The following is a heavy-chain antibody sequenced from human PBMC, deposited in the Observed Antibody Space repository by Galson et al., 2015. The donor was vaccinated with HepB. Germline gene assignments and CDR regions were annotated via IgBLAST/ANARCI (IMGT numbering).Heavy chain of an antibody. D-gene: IGHD3-3*01. CDR2: MNPNSGNT. Sequence: SVKVSCKASGYTFTSYDINRVRQATGQGLEWMGWMNPNSGNTGYAQKFQGRVTMTRNTSISTAYMELSSLRSEDTAVYYCARGLGWGYDFWSGYYTERYYYGMDVWGQGTTVTVSS. J-gene: IGHJ6*02. V-gene: IGHV1-8*01. CDR1: GYTFTSYD. CDR3: ARGLGWGYDFWSGYYTERYYYGMDV.